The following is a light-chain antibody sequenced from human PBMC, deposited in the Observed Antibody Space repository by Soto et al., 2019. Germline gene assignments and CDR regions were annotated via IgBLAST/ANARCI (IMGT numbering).Light chain of an antibody. CDR3: QQYYTYPAIT. V-gene: IGKV1-8*01. CDR1: QGISSY. J-gene: IGKJ5*01. CDR2: AAS. Sequence: AIRMTQSQSSFSASTGDRVTITCRASQGISSYLAWYQQKPGKAPKLLIYAASTLQSGVPSRSSGSGSGTDFTLTISCLQSEDFATYYCQQYYTYPAITFGQGTRLEIK.